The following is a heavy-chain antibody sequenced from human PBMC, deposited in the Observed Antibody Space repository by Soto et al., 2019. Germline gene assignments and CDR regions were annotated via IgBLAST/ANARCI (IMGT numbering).Heavy chain of an antibody. Sequence: ASVKVSCKASGYTFTGYYMHWVRQAPGQGLEWMGWINPNSGGTNYAQKFQGRVTMTRDTSISTAYMELSRLRSDDTAVYYCARGNNYDFWSGYPGAFDIWRQGTMVTVSS. D-gene: IGHD3-3*01. CDR3: ARGNNYDFWSGYPGAFDI. CDR2: INPNSGGT. J-gene: IGHJ3*02. V-gene: IGHV1-2*02. CDR1: GYTFTGYY.